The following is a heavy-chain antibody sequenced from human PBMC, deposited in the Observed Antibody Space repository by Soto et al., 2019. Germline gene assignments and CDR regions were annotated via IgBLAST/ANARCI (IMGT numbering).Heavy chain of an antibody. CDR3: ARGLDCSGGSCYLGAFDI. J-gene: IGHJ3*02. CDR2: IWYDGSNK. CDR1: GFTFSSYG. Sequence: QVQLVESGGGVVQPGRSLRLSCAASGFTFSSYGMHWVRQAPGKGLEWVAVIWYDGSNKYYADSVKGRFTISRDNSKNTLYLQMNSLRAEDTAVYYCARGLDCSGGSCYLGAFDIWGQGTMVTVSS. D-gene: IGHD2-15*01. V-gene: IGHV3-33*01.